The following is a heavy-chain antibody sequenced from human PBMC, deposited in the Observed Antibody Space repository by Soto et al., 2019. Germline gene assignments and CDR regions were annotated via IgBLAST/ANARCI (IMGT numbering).Heavy chain of an antibody. D-gene: IGHD2-2*01. CDR3: ARLEEAGSTSCFRH. CDR1: GGSISSSSYY. V-gene: IGHV4-39*01. CDR2: IYYSGST. J-gene: IGHJ4*02. Sequence: QLQLQESGPGLVKPSETLSLTCTVSGGSISSSSYYWGWIRQPPGKGLEWIGSIYYSGSTYYNPSLKSRVTISVDTSKNQFSLKLSSVTAADTAVYYCARLEEAGSTSCFRHWGQGTLVTVSS.